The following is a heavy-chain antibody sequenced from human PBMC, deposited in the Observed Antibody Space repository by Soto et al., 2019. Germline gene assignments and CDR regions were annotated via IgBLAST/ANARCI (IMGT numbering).Heavy chain of an antibody. CDR1: GDSFSSGAYS. CDR2: IYHSGTA. J-gene: IGHJ4*02. Sequence: TLSLTCTVSGDSFSSGAYSWSWIRQSSGRGLEWIAYIYHSGTAFYNPSLKSRVTLSVLKSKSQFSLKLTSVTAADTAVYYCGSVATSDNFDSWGPGALVTVSS. D-gene: IGHD2-15*01. CDR3: GSVATSDNFDS. V-gene: IGHV4-30-2*06.